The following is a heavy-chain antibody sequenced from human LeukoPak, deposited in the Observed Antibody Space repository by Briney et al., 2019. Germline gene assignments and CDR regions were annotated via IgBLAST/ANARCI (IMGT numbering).Heavy chain of an antibody. CDR3: ARGYCSGGSCYLDY. V-gene: IGHV1-2*02. CDR2: INPNSGGT. CDR1: GYTFTGYY. Sequence: AASVKVSCKASGYTFTGYYMHWVRQAPGQGLEWMGWINPNSGGTNYAQKFQGRVTTTRDTSISTAYMELSRLRSDDTAVYYCARGYCSGGSCYLDYWGQGTLVTVSS. J-gene: IGHJ4*02. D-gene: IGHD2-15*01.